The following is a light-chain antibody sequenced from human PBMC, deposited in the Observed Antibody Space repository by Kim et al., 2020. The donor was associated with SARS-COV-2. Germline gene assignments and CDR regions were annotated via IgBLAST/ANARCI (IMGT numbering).Light chain of an antibody. CDR2: EVN. J-gene: IGLJ1*01. Sequence: SPGQSITISGTGTSSDVGSYNLVSWYQQRPGKAPKLMIYEVNKRPSGVSNRFSGSKSGNTASLTISGLQAEDEADYYCYSYAGSPDFGTGTKVTVL. CDR1: SSDVGSYNL. V-gene: IGLV2-23*02. CDR3: YSYAGSPD.